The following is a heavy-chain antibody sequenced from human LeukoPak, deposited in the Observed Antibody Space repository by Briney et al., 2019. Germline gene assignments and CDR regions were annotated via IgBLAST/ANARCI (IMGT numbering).Heavy chain of an antibody. D-gene: IGHD3-10*01. CDR2: ISGSGGST. J-gene: IGHJ4*02. V-gene: IGHV3-23*01. CDR1: GFTFSSYG. Sequence: GGSLRLSCAASGFTFSSYGMSWVRQAPGKGLEWVSAISGSGGSTYYADSVKGRFTISRDNSKNTLYLQMNSLRAEDTAVYYCAKGWFGELLPFDYWGQGTLVTVSS. CDR3: AKGWFGELLPFDY.